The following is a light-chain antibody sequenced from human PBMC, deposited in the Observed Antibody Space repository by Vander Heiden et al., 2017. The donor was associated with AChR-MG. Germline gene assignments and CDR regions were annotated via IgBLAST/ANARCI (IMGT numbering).Light chain of an antibody. J-gene: IGKJ1*01. Sequence: EIVMTQSPATLSVSPGERASLSCRASQSVSSNFAWYQQKPGQAPRLLIYGASPRATGIPARFSGSGSGTEFTLTISSLQSEDFAVYYCQQYKKWPWTFGQGTKVEIK. CDR1: QSVSSN. CDR3: QQYKKWPWT. CDR2: GAS. V-gene: IGKV3-15*01.